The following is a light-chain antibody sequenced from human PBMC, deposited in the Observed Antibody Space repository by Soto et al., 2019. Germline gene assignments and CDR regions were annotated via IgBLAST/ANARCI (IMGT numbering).Light chain of an antibody. CDR3: SSYTSSSTRV. CDR2: EVS. CDR1: SSDVGGYKY. Sequence: QSALTQPASVSASPGQSITISCTGTSSDVGGYKYVSWYQQHPGKAPKLMIYEVSNRPSGVSNRFSGSKSGNTASLTISGLQAEDEADYYCSSYTSSSTRVFGTGTK. V-gene: IGLV2-14*01. J-gene: IGLJ1*01.